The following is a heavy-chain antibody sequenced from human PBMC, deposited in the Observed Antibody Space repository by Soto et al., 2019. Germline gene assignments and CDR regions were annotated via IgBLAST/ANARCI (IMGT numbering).Heavy chain of an antibody. CDR3: ARDPNGDYIGAFHI. CDR1: GFTFSSYS. J-gene: IGHJ3*02. V-gene: IGHV3-23*01. Sequence: GGSLRLSCAASGFTFSSYSMNWVRQAPGKGLEWVSSLWGSAHSTNYADSVKGRFTISRDNSKNTLYLQVNSLRTEDTATYYCARDPNGDYIGAFHIWGQGIMVTVSS. CDR2: LWGSAHST. D-gene: IGHD4-17*01.